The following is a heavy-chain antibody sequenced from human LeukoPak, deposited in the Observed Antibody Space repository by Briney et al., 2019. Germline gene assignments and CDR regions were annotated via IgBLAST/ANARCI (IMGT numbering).Heavy chain of an antibody. D-gene: IGHD6-13*01. CDR2: VSDNGKAK. V-gene: IGHV3-48*04. CDR3: ARARIAAPLLDY. J-gene: IGHJ4*02. CDR1: GFIFTAYN. Sequence: PGGSLRLSCAASGFIFTAYNINWVRQAPGQGLEWVSCVSDNGKAKSYVDSVRGRFIISRDNAKTSLFLQMSSLRVEDTAVYYCARARIAAPLLDYWGQGTLVTVSS.